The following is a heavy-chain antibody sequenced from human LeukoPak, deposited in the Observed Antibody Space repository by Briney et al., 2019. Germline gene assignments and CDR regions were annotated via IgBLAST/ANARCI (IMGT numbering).Heavy chain of an antibody. CDR2: IYYSGRT. D-gene: IGHD6-13*01. CDR3: ARVLRSSRGWFDP. J-gene: IGHJ5*02. V-gene: IGHV4-59*12. CDR1: GGSISSYY. Sequence: TSETLSLTCTVSGGSISSYYWSWVRQPPGKGLEWIGYIYYSGRTNYNPSLKSRVTISVDTSKKQFSLKLSSVTAADTAVYYCARVLRSSRGWFDPWGQGTLVTVSS.